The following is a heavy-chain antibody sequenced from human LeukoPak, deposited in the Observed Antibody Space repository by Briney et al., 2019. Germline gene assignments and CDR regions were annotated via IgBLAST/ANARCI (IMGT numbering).Heavy chain of an antibody. CDR3: ARDLRDIVVVVAATLDY. D-gene: IGHD2-15*01. CDR2: ISSSSYI. Sequence: GGSLRLSCAASGFTFSSYSMNWVRQAPGKGLEWVSSISSSSYIYYADSVKGRFTISRDNAKNSLYLQMNSLRAEDTAVYYCARDLRDIVVVVAATLDYWGQGTLVTVSS. CDR1: GFTFSSYS. J-gene: IGHJ4*02. V-gene: IGHV3-21*01.